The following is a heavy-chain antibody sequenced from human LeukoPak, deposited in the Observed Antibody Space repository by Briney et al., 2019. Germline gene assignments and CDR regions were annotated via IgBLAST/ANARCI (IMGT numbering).Heavy chain of an antibody. J-gene: IGHJ4*02. CDR1: GGSFSGYF. D-gene: IGHD3-22*01. CDR2: IAPSGST. Sequence: PSDPLTFTCVVYGGSFSGYFWSWIRQPPGEGVERIGEIAPSGSTNQSTSLKSRVSISIDTSEKKLTLTLTSVTAADSAVYYCAGSFYYDSRDYWGQGTLVTVSS. V-gene: IGHV4-34*01. CDR3: AGSFYYDSRDY.